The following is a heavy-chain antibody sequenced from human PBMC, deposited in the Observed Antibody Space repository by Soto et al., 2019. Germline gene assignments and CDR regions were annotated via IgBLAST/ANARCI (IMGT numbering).Heavy chain of an antibody. V-gene: IGHV3-30-3*01. J-gene: IGHJ5*02. D-gene: IGHD5-18*01. CDR3: ARGIGYSYGYRNWFDP. CDR1: GFTFSSYA. CDR2: ISYDGSNK. Sequence: PGGSLRLSCAASGFTFSSYAMHWVRQAPGKGLEWVAVISYDGSNKYYADSVKGRFTISRDNSKNTLYLQMNSLRAEDTAVYYCARGIGYSYGYRNWFDPWGQGTLVTVSS.